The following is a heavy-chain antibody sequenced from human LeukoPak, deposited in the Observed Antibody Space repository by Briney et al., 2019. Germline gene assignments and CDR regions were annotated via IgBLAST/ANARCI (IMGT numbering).Heavy chain of an antibody. V-gene: IGHV3-13*01. CDR3: ARAARLYGGYDY. CDR1: GFTFSSYD. CDR2: IGTAGDT. J-gene: IGHJ4*02. Sequence: TGGSLRLSCAASGFTFSSYDMHWVRQATGKGLEWVSAIGTAGDTYYPGSVKGRFTISGENAKNSLYLQMNSLRAGDTAVYYCARAARLYGGYDYWGQGTLVTVSS. D-gene: IGHD5-12*01.